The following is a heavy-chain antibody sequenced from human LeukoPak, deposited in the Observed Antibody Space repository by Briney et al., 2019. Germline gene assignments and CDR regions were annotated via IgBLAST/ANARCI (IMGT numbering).Heavy chain of an antibody. Sequence: ASVKVSCKASGYTSTGYYMHWVRQAPGQGLEWMGWINPNSGGTNYAQKFQGRVTMTRDTSISTAYMELSRLRSDDTAVYYCARDRGRVGYYFWNSARDADDAFDIWGQGTMVTVSS. CDR3: ARDRGRVGYYFWNSARDADDAFDI. V-gene: IGHV1-2*02. CDR1: GYTSTGYY. D-gene: IGHD3/OR15-3a*01. CDR2: INPNSGGT. J-gene: IGHJ3*02.